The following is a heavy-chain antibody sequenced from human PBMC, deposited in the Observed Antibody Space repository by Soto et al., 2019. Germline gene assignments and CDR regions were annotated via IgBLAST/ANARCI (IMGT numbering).Heavy chain of an antibody. J-gene: IGHJ3*02. V-gene: IGHV3-30-3*01. CDR2: ISYDGSNK. Sequence: QVQLVESGGGVVQPGRSLRLSCAASGFTFSSYAMHWVRQAPGKGLEWVAVISYDGSNKYYADSVKGRFTISRDNSKDKLYLQMNSLRAEDTAVYYCAMIPRYYDSSCYHEAFDIWGQGTMVTVSS. CDR1: GFTFSSYA. CDR3: AMIPRYYDSSCYHEAFDI. D-gene: IGHD3-22*01.